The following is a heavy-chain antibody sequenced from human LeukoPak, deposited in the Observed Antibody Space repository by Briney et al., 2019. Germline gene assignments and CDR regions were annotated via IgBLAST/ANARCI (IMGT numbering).Heavy chain of an antibody. V-gene: IGHV4-59*08. CDR2: IYYSGST. CDR3: ARHSAAVAGPTYFDY. CDR1: GVSISSYY. J-gene: IGHJ4*02. Sequence: SETLSLTCTVSGVSISSYYWSWLRQPPGKGLEWIGYIYYSGSTNYNPSLKSRVTISVDTSKNQFSLKLSSVTAADTAVYYCARHSAAVAGPTYFDYWGQGTLVTVSS. D-gene: IGHD6-19*01.